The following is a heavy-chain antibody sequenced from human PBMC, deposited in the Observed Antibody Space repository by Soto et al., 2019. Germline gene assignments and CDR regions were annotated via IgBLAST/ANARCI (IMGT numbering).Heavy chain of an antibody. V-gene: IGHV4-31*03. CDR1: GGSISSGGYY. Sequence: QVQLQESGPGLVKPSQTLSLTCTVSGGSISSGGYYWSWIRQHPGKGLEWIGYIYYSGSTYYNPSLKSRVTISVDTSKNQFSRKLRSVTAADTAVYYCARSSTSANYFDYWGQGTLVTVSS. CDR2: IYYSGST. D-gene: IGHD2-2*01. CDR3: ARSSTSANYFDY. J-gene: IGHJ4*02.